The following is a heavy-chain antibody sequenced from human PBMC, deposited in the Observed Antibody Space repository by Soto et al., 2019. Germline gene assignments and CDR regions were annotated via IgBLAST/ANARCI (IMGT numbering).Heavy chain of an antibody. D-gene: IGHD4-17*01. Sequence: QVQLVQSGAEVKKSGASVKVSCKASGYTFTSHDINWVRQATGQGLEWMGWMNPNSGNTGYAQKFQVRVTRTRNTSISTASMELSSLRSEDTAVYYCARWDYGDYARFDYWGQGPLVTVSS. CDR3: ARWDYGDYARFDY. V-gene: IGHV1-8*01. CDR2: MNPNSGNT. J-gene: IGHJ4*02. CDR1: GYTFTSHD.